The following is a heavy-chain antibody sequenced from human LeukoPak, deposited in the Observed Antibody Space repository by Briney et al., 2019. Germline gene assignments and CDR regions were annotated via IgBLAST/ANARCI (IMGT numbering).Heavy chain of an antibody. Sequence: GGSLRLSCAASGFTFSSYGMHWVRQAPGKGLEWVAKINEDGSETDYVDSVKGRFTISRDNAKNTLLLQMSSLRAEDTAVYYCARPQVLPDDIYNFWGQGTMVTVSS. J-gene: IGHJ3*01. CDR2: INEDGSET. CDR3: ARPQVLPDDIYNF. CDR1: GFTFSSYG. D-gene: IGHD2-2*01. V-gene: IGHV3-7*01.